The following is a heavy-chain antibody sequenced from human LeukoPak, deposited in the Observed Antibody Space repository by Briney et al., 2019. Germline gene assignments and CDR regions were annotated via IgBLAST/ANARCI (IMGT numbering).Heavy chain of an antibody. J-gene: IGHJ5*02. CDR1: GYTFTGYY. V-gene: IGHV1-2*02. CDR2: INPNSSGT. CDR3: ARAGGEYCRSTSCYRRGPLNWFDP. Sequence: ASVKVSCKASGYTFTGYYMHWVRQAPGQGLEWMGWINPNSSGTNYAQKFQGRVTMTRDTSISTAYMELSRLRSDDTAVYYCARAGGEYCRSTSCYRRGPLNWFDPWGQGTLVTVSS. D-gene: IGHD2-2*01.